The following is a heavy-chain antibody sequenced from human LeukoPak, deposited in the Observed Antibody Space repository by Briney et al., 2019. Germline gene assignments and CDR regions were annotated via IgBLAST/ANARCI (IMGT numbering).Heavy chain of an antibody. CDR1: GDTFINYG. V-gene: IGHV1-18*01. J-gene: IGHJ4*02. CDR3: ARATSYSYYSDY. D-gene: IGHD4-11*01. CDR2: ISGNNGNT. Sequence: SVDVSRKDSGDTFINYGIGGVRQAPGRGVDRMGWISGNNGNTKYAQKFQGRVTMTTDTSTSTAYMELRSLRSDDTAVYYCARATSYSYYSDYWGQGNLVTVSS.